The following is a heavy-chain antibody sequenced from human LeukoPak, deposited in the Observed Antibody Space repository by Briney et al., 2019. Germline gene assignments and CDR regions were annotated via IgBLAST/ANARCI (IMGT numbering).Heavy chain of an antibody. CDR1: GFTFSSYA. V-gene: IGHV3-23*01. CDR3: AKVRAGIQPDY. CDR2: ISGSGSNT. Sequence: PGGSLRLSCAASGFTFSSYAMSRVRQAPGEGLEWVSAISGSGSNTYYADSVKGRFTISRDNSKNTLYLQMNSLRAEDTAVYYCAKVRAGIQPDYWGQGTLVTVSS. J-gene: IGHJ4*02. D-gene: IGHD5-18*01.